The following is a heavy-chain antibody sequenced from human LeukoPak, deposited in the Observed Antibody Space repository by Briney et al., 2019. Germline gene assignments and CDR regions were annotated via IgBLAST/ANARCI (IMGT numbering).Heavy chain of an antibody. CDR1: GFTFSSYW. Sequence: GGSLRLSCAASGFTFSSYWMSWVRQAPGRGLEWVANIKQDGSEKYYVDSVKGRFTISRDNAKNSLYLQMNSLRAEDTAVYYYAREWDIVVVPAALNWFDPWGQGTLVTVSS. CDR3: AREWDIVVVPAALNWFDP. J-gene: IGHJ5*02. D-gene: IGHD2-2*01. CDR2: IKQDGSEK. V-gene: IGHV3-7*01.